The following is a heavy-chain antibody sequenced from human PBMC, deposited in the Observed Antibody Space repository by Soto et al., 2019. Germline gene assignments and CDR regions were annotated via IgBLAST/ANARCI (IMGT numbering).Heavy chain of an antibody. Sequence: EVQLVESGGGLVQPGGSLRLSCAASGFTFSSYWMSWVRQAPGKGLEWVANIKQDGSEKYYVDSVKGRFTISRDNAKNSLYLQMNSLRAEDTAVYYCARSLVPAARAGVNWFDPWGQGTLVTVSS. V-gene: IGHV3-7*03. D-gene: IGHD2-2*01. J-gene: IGHJ5*02. CDR2: IKQDGSEK. CDR3: ARSLVPAARAGVNWFDP. CDR1: GFTFSSYW.